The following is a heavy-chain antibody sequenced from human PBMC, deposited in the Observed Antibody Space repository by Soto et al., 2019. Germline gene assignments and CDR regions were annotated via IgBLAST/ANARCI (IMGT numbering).Heavy chain of an antibody. CDR3: ARKVASGGVDV. V-gene: IGHV4-61*03. CDR2: IHYSGST. D-gene: IGHD6-25*01. J-gene: IGHJ6*02. CDR1: GGSVSSGNSY. Sequence: SETLSLTCTVSGGSVSSGNSYWSWLRQSPGKGLEWIGDIHYSGSTNYNPSIKSRVTISVDTSKNLFSLKLSSVAAEDTAVYYCARKVASGGVDVWGQGTTVTVSS.